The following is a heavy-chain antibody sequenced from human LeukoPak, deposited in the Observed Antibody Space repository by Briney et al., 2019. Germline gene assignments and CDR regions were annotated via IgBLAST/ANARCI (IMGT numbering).Heavy chain of an antibody. D-gene: IGHD2-2*01. CDR3: ARVRRIVVPAATYYYYGMDV. V-gene: IGHV1-69*04. J-gene: IGHJ6*02. CDR1: GGTFSSYA. CDR2: IIPILGIA. Sequence: ASVTVSFKASGGTFSSYAISWVRHAPGQGLEWMGRIIPILGIANYAQKFQGRVTITADKSTSTAYMELSSLRSEDTAVYYCARVRRIVVPAATYYYYGMDVWGQGTTVTVSS.